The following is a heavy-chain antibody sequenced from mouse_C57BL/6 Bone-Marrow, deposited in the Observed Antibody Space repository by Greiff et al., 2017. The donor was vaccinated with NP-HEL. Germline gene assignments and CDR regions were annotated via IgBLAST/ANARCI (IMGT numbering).Heavy chain of an antibody. CDR1: GYTFTSYW. J-gene: IGHJ2*01. D-gene: IGHD2-3*01. V-gene: IGHV1-74*01. Sequence: QVQLQQPGAELVKPGASVKVSCKASGYTFTSYWMHWVKQRPGQGLEWIGRIHPSDSDTNYNQKFQGKATLTVDKSSSTAYMQHSSLTSEESAVYYCAFFDGYYGSHWGQGTTLTVSS. CDR3: AFFDGYYGSH. CDR2: IHPSDSDT.